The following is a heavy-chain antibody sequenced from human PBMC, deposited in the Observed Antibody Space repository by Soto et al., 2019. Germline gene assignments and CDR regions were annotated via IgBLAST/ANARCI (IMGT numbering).Heavy chain of an antibody. Sequence: PGGSLRLSCAASGFTFSNYAMHWVRQAPGKGLDWVADITYDGTNKHYADSVKGRFTISRDKSKNTLYLQMDSLRAEDTAVYYCAKRVASGSWYHAFDFWGQGTVVTVSS. CDR1: GFTFSNYA. J-gene: IGHJ3*01. V-gene: IGHV3-30*18. CDR2: ITYDGTNK. D-gene: IGHD6-13*01. CDR3: AKRVASGSWYHAFDF.